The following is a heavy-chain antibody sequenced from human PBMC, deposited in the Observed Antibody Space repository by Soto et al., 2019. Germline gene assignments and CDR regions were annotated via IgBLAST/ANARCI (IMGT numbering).Heavy chain of an antibody. CDR1: GYTLAELS. CDR2: FDPEDGET. D-gene: IGHD6-19*01. Sequence: ASVKVSCKVSGYTLAELSMHWVRQAPGKGLEWMGGFDPEDGETIYAQKFQGRVTMTEDTSTDTAYMELSSLRSEDTAVYYCAAASIAVAGPYGMDVWGQGTTVTVSS. J-gene: IGHJ6*02. V-gene: IGHV1-24*01. CDR3: AAASIAVAGPYGMDV.